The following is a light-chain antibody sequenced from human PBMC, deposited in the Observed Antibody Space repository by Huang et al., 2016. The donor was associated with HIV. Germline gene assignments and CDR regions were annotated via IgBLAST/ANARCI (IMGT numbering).Light chain of an antibody. CDR3: QQTYIIPIT. J-gene: IGKJ2*01. CDR2: AGS. CDR1: QSISSY. Sequence: IQMTQSPFSLSASVGDRVTITCRAIQSISSYLNWYQQKPGKAPNILIYAGSTLQSGIPSRFSGSGAGTDFTLTITSLQPEDFATYYCQQTYIIPITFGQGTKLEIK. V-gene: IGKV1-39*01.